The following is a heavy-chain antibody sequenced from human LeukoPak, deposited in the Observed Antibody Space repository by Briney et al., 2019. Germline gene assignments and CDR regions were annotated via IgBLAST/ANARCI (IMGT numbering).Heavy chain of an antibody. V-gene: IGHV1-3*01. J-gene: IGHJ4*02. CDR2: INADNDNT. CDR3: ARNYYDSSGYYRNYFDY. CDR1: GYTFTDYA. D-gene: IGHD3-22*01. Sequence: GASVKVSCKASGYTFTDYAIHWVRQAPGQRLEWMGWINADNDNTRYSQKFQGRVTITRDTSASTAYMELSSLRSEDTAVYYCARNYYDSSGYYRNYFDYWGQGILVTVSS.